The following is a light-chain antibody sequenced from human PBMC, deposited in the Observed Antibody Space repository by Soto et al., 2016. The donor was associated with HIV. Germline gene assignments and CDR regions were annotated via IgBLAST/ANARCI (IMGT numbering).Light chain of an antibody. CDR3: NSRDNDRVL. Sequence: SSELIQDPAVSVALGQTAKITCQGDSLRKYFATWYQQKPGQAPILVIYGKNKRPSGIPDRFSGSSSGNTGSLTISGAQAEGEADYYCNSRDNDRVLFGGGTKLTVL. V-gene: IGLV3-19*01. J-gene: IGLJ2*01. CDR2: GKN. CDR1: SLRKYF.